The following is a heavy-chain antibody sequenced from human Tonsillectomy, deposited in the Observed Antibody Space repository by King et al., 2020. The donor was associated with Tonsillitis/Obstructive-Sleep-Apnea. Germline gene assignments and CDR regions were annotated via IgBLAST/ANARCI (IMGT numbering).Heavy chain of an antibody. D-gene: IGHD3-3*01. CDR1: GYTFTSYA. V-gene: IGHV1-3*01. J-gene: IGHJ5*02. Sequence: VQLVQSGAEVKKPGASVKVSCKASGYTFTSYAMHWVRQAPGQRLEWMGWINAGNGNTKYSQKFQGRVTITRDTSASTAYMELSSLRSEDTAVYYCARARITIFGVDKESNTYRGWFDPWGQGTLVTVSS. CDR2: INAGNGNT. CDR3: ARARITIFGVDKESNTYRGWFDP.